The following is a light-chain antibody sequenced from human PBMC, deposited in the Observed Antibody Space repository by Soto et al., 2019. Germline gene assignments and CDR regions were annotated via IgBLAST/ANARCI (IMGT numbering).Light chain of an antibody. CDR2: DAS. CDR3: QQYNSYSALT. Sequence: DIQMTQSPSTLSASVGDRVTITCRASQSISSWLAWYQQKPGKAPKLLSYDASSLESGVPSRFSRSGTRTEFTLTISSLQPNDFATYYCQQYNSYSALTFGGGTKVETK. J-gene: IGKJ4*01. V-gene: IGKV1-5*01. CDR1: QSISSW.